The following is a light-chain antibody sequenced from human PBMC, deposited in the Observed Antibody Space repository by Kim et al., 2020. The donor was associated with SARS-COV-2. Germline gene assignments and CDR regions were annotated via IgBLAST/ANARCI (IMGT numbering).Light chain of an antibody. CDR1: QDISNY. V-gene: IGKV1-33*01. Sequence: DIQMTQSPSSLSASVGDRVNITCQASQDISNYLNWYQQKPGKAPKLLIYDASNLETGVPSRFSGSGSGTDFTFTISSLQPEDIATYYCQQKETFGQGAKVEIK. J-gene: IGKJ1*01. CDR3: QQKET. CDR2: DAS.